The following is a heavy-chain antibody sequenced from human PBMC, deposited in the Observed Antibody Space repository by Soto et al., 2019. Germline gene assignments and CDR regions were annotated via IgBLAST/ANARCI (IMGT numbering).Heavy chain of an antibody. Sequence: QVQLVESGGGVVQPGRSLRLSCAASGFTFISHGMHWVRQAPGKGLEWVAVISYDGSNTHYADSVKGRFTISRDNSKNMLYLQMNSLRAEDTAVYYCADAAAGTNPTYYYYAMDVWGQGTTVTVSS. D-gene: IGHD6-13*01. CDR2: ISYDGSNT. CDR3: ADAAAGTNPTYYYYAMDV. CDR1: GFTFISHG. V-gene: IGHV3-30*03. J-gene: IGHJ6*02.